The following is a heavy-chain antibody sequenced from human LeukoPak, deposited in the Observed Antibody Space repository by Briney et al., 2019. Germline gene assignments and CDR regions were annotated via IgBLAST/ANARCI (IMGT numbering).Heavy chain of an antibody. CDR3: ARDSRFLEWDYFDY. J-gene: IGHJ4*02. CDR2: IYTSGST. V-gene: IGHV4-61*02. Sequence: TLSLTSTVSGGSISGGSYYWSWIRQPAGKGLEWIGRIYTSGSTNYNPSLKSRVTISVDTSKNQYSLNLSSVTAADTAVYYCARDSRFLEWDYFDYWGQGTLVTVSS. D-gene: IGHD3-3*01. CDR1: GGSISGGSYY.